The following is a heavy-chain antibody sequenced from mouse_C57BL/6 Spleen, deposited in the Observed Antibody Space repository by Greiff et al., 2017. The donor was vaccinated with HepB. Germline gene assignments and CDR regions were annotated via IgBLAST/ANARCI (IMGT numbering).Heavy chain of an antibody. CDR3: AREELDYAYAMDY. D-gene: IGHD2-4*01. Sequence: QVQLQQSGAELVKPGASVKLSCKASGYTFTSYWMHWVKQRPGQGLEWIGMIHPNSGSTNYNEKFKSKATLTVDKSSSTAYMQLSSLTSEDSAVYYCAREELDYAYAMDYWGQGTSVTVSS. J-gene: IGHJ4*01. CDR1: GYTFTSYW. V-gene: IGHV1-64*01. CDR2: IHPNSGST.